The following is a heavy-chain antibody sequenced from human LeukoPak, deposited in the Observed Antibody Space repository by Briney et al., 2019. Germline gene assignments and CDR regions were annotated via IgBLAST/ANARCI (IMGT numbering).Heavy chain of an antibody. V-gene: IGHV3-7*03. CDR3: ARESAVGYGSFDY. J-gene: IGHJ4*02. D-gene: IGHD6-19*01. CDR1: GFTFCAYY. Sequence: PGESLRPSCAASGFTFCAYYMSWVRQAPGKGLEWVANIRGDGRETFYADSLRGRFSIFRDNARNSVSLQMNSLSAEDTGVYYCARESAVGYGSFDYWGQGTLVTVSS. CDR2: IRGDGRET.